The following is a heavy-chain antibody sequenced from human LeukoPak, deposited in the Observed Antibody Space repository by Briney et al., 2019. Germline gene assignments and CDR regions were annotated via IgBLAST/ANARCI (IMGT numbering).Heavy chain of an antibody. V-gene: IGHV1-24*01. CDR1: GYTLTELS. CDR3: ATLAGGYRVFDY. D-gene: IGHD3-16*02. Sequence: GASVTVSCKVSGYTLTELSMHWVQQAPGKGLEWMGGFDPEDGETIYAQKFQGRVTMTEDTSTDTAYMELSSLRSEDTAVYYCATLAGGYRVFDYWGQGTLVTVSS. J-gene: IGHJ4*02. CDR2: FDPEDGET.